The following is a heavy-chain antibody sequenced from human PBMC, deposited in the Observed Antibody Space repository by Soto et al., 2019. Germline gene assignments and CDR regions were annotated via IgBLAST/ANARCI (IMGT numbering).Heavy chain of an antibody. CDR1: GFTFDDYA. V-gene: IGHV3-43*02. J-gene: IGHJ6*02. Sequence: GGSLRLSCAASGFTFDDYAMHWVRQAPGKGLEWVSLISGDGGSTYYADSVKGRFTISRDNSKNSLYLQMNSLRTEDTALYYCAKDTRVVRGVIIKGGVYGMDVWGQGTTVTVSS. CDR3: AKDTRVVRGVIIKGGVYGMDV. D-gene: IGHD3-10*01. CDR2: ISGDGGST.